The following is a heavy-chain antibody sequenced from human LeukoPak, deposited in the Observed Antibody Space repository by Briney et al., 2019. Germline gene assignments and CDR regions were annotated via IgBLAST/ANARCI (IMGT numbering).Heavy chain of an antibody. J-gene: IGHJ4*02. V-gene: IGHV4-34*01. CDR1: GGSFSGYY. Sequence: KPSETLSLTCAVYGGSFSGYYWSWIRQPPGKGLEWIGEINHSGSTNYNPSLKGRVTISVDTSKNQFSLKLSSVTAADTAVYYCARDMDTASITFDYWGQGTLVTVSS. D-gene: IGHD5-18*01. CDR2: INHSGST. CDR3: ARDMDTASITFDY.